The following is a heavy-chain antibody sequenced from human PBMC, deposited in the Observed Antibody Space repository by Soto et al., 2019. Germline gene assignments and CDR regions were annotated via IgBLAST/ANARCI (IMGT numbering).Heavy chain of an antibody. V-gene: IGHV4-31*03. CDR3: ARDAMYSGSYYGTDP. D-gene: IGHD1-26*01. CDR2: IYYSGST. Sequence: SETLSLTCTVSGGSISSGVYDWSWIRQHPGKGLEWIGYIYYSGSTYYNPSLKSRVTISVDTSKNQFSLKLSSVTAADTAVYYCARDAMYSGSYYGTDPWGQGTLVTVSS. J-gene: IGHJ5*02. CDR1: GGSISSGVYD.